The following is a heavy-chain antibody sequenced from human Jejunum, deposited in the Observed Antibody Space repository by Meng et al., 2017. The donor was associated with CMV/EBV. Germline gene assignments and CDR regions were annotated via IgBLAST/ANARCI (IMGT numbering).Heavy chain of an antibody. CDR2: FVNYVDT. D-gene: IGHD2-8*01. J-gene: IGHJ4*02. CDR3: AMTPWDTNTGNHLDY. V-gene: IGHV1-18*01. Sequence: VQLVRSGAEVKTPGASCRVSCKASGYTFGSYGICWVRQDPGQGLEWMGWFVNYVDTYHATNFQGRVTITTDTHTNTAFMELSSLTSDDTAVDHCAMTPWDTNTGNHLDYWGQGTLVTVSS. CDR1: GYTFGSYG.